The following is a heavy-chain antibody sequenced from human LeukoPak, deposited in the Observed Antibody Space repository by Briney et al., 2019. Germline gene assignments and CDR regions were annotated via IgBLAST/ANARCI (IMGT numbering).Heavy chain of an antibody. CDR3: ARENSGTFSIDY. J-gene: IGHJ4*02. CDR2: IKQDGSEK. CDR1: GFAFSIYW. V-gene: IGHV3-7*01. D-gene: IGHD1-26*01. Sequence: GGSLRLSCAASGFAFSIYWMTWVRQAPGKGLEWVANIKQDGSEKYYVDSVKGRFTISRDNAKNSLYLQMSSLRAEDTAVYYCARENSGTFSIDYWGQGTLVTVSS.